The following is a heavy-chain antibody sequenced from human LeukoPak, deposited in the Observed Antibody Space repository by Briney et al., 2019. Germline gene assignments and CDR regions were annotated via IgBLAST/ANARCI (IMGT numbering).Heavy chain of an antibody. V-gene: IGHV2-5*02. CDR1: GFSLSTSGGG. CDR2: IYWDDDK. D-gene: IGHD3-22*01. CDR3: AHTSVRRYYYDSSGYYYAFDY. Sequence: VSGPTLMHPTPTLTLTCTFYGFSLSTSGGGVGWIRQPPEKALEWLTLIYWDDDKRYSPSMKSRINITKERSKSQVVMTMTNMDPVDTATYYCAHTSVRRYYYDSSGYYYAFDYWGQGTLVTVSS. J-gene: IGHJ4*02.